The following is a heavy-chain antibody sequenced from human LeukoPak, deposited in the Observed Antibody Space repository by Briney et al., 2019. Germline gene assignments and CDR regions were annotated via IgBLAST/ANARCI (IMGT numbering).Heavy chain of an antibody. Sequence: PSETLSLTCTVSGGSIISSRYYWGWIRQSPGKGLEWIGSVYYSGTPYDHPSLKSRVVISVDTSKNQFSLKLSSVTAADTAVYYCARPLYDSSGYYYFDYWGQGTLVTVSS. CDR1: GGSIISSRYY. CDR2: VYYSGTP. CDR3: ARPLYDSSGYYYFDY. V-gene: IGHV4-39*01. D-gene: IGHD3-22*01. J-gene: IGHJ4*02.